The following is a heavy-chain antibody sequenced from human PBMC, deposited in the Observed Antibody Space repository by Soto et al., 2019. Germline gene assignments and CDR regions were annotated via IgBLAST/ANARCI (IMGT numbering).Heavy chain of an antibody. CDR3: ARAYFHQLLYNWFDP. CDR2: IYTSGST. D-gene: IGHD2-2*01. CDR1: GGSISSYY. Sequence: SETLSLTCTVSGGSISSYYWSWIRQPAGKGLEWIGRIYTSGSTNYNPSLKSRVTMSVDTSKNQFSLKLSSVTAADTAVYYCARAYFHQLLYNWFDPWGQGTLVTVSS. J-gene: IGHJ5*02. V-gene: IGHV4-4*07.